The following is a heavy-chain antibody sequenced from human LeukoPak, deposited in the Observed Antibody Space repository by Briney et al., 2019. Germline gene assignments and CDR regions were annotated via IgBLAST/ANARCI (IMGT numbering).Heavy chain of an antibody. J-gene: IGHJ5*02. CDR3: ARLLSPGWFDP. Sequence: SETLSLTCTVSGGSISSSGSYWAWIRQPPGKGLEWIANVYYNGNTHYNSSLKSRVTISADTSKNQFSLNLRSVTAADTAVYYCARLLSPGWFDPWGQGTLVTVSS. CDR1: GGSISSSGSY. CDR2: VYYNGNT. D-gene: IGHD2/OR15-2a*01. V-gene: IGHV4-39*01.